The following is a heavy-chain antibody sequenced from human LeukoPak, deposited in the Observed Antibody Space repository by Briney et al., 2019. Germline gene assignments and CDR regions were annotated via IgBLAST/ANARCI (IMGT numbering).Heavy chain of an antibody. D-gene: IGHD7-27*01. V-gene: IGHV4-39*07. CDR1: VASFSIHSYY. J-gene: IGHJ4*02. CDR3: ASDNPILGPF. CDR2: IYYSGST. Sequence: SETLSFTGTVSVASFSIHSYYWAWFRHPPGKGLEYIGSIYYSGSTYYNSSLKSRVTISVDTSKNQLSLKLRSVTAADTAVYYCASDNPILGPFWGQGTLVTVSS.